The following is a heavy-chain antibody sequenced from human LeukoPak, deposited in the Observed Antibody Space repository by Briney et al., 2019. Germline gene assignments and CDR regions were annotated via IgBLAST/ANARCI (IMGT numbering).Heavy chain of an antibody. CDR2: INPNSGGT. J-gene: IGHJ4*02. D-gene: IGHD6-13*01. CDR3: ARDWGYSSTWYFFDH. Sequence: ASVKVSCKASEYTFTDYYMRWVRQAPGQGLEWMGWINPNSGGTNYAQKFQGRVTMTRDTSISTAYMGLSRLRSDDTAVYYCARDWGYSSTWYFFDHWGQGTLVTVSS. V-gene: IGHV1-2*02. CDR1: EYTFTDYY.